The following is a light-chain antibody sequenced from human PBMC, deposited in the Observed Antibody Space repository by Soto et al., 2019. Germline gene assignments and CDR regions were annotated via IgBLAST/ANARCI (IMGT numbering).Light chain of an antibody. CDR2: EVN. Sequence: QSALAQPASVSGSPRQSITISCTGASSDVGGYTYVSWYQQHPGKAPKLMIYEVNNRPSGVSNHFSGSKSGNTASLTISGLQAEDEADYYCSSYASSSTLYVFGTGTKVTVL. CDR3: SSYASSSTLYV. J-gene: IGLJ1*01. V-gene: IGLV2-14*01. CDR1: SSDVGGYTY.